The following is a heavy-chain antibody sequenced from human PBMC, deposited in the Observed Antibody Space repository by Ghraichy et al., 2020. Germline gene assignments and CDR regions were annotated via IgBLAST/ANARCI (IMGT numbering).Heavy chain of an antibody. CDR1: GFTFSDYY. D-gene: IGHD3-22*01. CDR2: ISSSGSTI. CDR3: ARRRGSSVYYSLDQ. V-gene: IGHV3-11*01. J-gene: IGHJ4*02. Sequence: GGSLRLSCAASGFTFSDYYMSWIRQAPGKGLEWVSYISSSGSTIYYADSVKGRFTISRDNAKNSLYLQMNSLRAEDTAVYYCARRRGSSVYYSLDQWGQGTVVTVSS.